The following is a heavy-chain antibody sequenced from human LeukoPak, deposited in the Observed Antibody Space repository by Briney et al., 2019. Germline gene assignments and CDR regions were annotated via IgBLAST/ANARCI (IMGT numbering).Heavy chain of an antibody. CDR1: GGSISSSSYY. CDR3: ARPHSYYYDSSGYWVY. J-gene: IGHJ4*02. CDR2: IYYSGST. V-gene: IGHV4-39*01. D-gene: IGHD3-22*01. Sequence: SETLSLTCTVSGGSISSSSYYWGWIRQPPGKGLEWIGSIYYSGSTYYNPSLKSRVTISVDTPKNQFSLKLSSVTAADTAVYYCARPHSYYYDSSGYWVYWGQGTLVTVSS.